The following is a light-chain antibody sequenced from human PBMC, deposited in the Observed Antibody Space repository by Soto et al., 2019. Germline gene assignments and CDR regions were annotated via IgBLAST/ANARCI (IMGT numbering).Light chain of an antibody. J-gene: IGLJ3*02. CDR2: DTT. CDR3: LVSYSGAAV. V-gene: IGLV7-46*01. Sequence: QSVLTQEPSVTVSPGGTGTRTCGSSTGPVTSGHYPYWFQQKPGQAPRTLIYDTTNKHSWTPARFSGSLLGGKAALTLSGAQPEDEAEYYCLVSYSGAAVFGGGTKVTVL. CDR1: TGPVTSGHY.